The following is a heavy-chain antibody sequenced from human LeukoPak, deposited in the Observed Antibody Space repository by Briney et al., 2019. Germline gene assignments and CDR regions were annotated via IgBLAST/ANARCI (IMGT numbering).Heavy chain of an antibody. D-gene: IGHD1-26*01. CDR1: GFTFSSYS. CDR2: ISSSSSYI. Sequence: GGSLRLSCAASGFTFSSYSMNWVCQAPGKGLEWVSSISSSSSYIYYADSVKGRFTISRDNAKNSLYLQMNSLRAEDTAVYYCARISGSYYEYYYYGMDVWGQGTTVTVSS. V-gene: IGHV3-21*01. J-gene: IGHJ6*02. CDR3: ARISGSYYEYYYYGMDV.